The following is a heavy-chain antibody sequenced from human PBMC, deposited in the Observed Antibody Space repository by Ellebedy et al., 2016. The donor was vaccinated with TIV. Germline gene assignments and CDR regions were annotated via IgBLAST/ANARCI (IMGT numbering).Heavy chain of an antibody. D-gene: IGHD3-22*01. CDR1: GFTFSSYA. J-gene: IGHJ4*02. V-gene: IGHV3-30-3*01. CDR3: ARSWSYFDSSGYKNGGYFDY. CDR2: ISYDGSNK. Sequence: GESLKISXAASGFTFSSYAMHWVRQAPGKGLEWVAVISYDGSNKYYADSVKGRFTISRDNSKNTLYLQMNSLRAEDTAVYYCARSWSYFDSSGYKNGGYFDYWGQGTLVTVSS.